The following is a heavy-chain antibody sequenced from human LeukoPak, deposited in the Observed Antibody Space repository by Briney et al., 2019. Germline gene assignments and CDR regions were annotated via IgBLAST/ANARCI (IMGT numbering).Heavy chain of an antibody. CDR2: ISGYNGNT. Sequence: ASVKVSCKASGYTFTSYGVNWVRQAPGQGLEWMGWISGYNGNTNYARKFQGRVTMTRDTSISTAYMELSRLRSDDTAVYYCARDSSGGHPYFDYWGQGTLVTVSS. V-gene: IGHV1-18*01. CDR1: GYTFTSYG. CDR3: ARDSSGGHPYFDY. J-gene: IGHJ4*02. D-gene: IGHD2-15*01.